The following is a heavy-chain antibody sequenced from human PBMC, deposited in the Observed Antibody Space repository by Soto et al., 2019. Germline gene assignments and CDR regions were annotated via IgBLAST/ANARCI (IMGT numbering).Heavy chain of an antibody. D-gene: IGHD6-13*01. CDR3: ALAGTARPDAIDF. CDR1: GYTFTSYY. V-gene: IGHV1-46*03. CDR2: INPSGGST. J-gene: IGHJ3*01. Sequence: ASVKVSCKASGYTFTSYYMHWVRQAPGQGLEWMGIINPSGGSTSYAQKFQGRVTMTGDTSTSTVYMELSSLRSEDTAVYYCALAGTARPDAIDFWGPGLIVT.